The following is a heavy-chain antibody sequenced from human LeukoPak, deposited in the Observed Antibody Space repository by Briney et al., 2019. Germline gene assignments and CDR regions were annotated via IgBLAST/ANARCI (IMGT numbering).Heavy chain of an antibody. D-gene: IGHD2/OR15-2a*01. CDR1: GYTFTAYF. V-gene: IGHV1-2*02. CDR3: ASLLWGVPFDI. Sequence: ASVKVSCKASGYTFTAYFMHWVRQAPGQGLEWMGWINPNTGGTDSAQKFQGRVTMTRDTSISTAYMELSRLRSDDTAVYYCASLLWGVPFDIWGQGTMVTVSS. CDR2: INPNTGGT. J-gene: IGHJ3*02.